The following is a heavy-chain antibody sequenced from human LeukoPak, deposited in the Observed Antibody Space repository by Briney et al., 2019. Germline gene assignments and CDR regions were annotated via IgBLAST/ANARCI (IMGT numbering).Heavy chain of an antibody. J-gene: IGHJ6*03. CDR1: GYTFTSYD. CDR3: ARGVGRYFDWLSYYYYYYMDV. Sequence: GASVKVSCKASGYTFTSYDINWVRQATGQGLEWMGWMNPNSGNTGYAQKFQGRVTITRNTSISTAYMELSSLRSEDTAVYYCARGVGRYFDWLSYYYYYYMDVWGKGTTVTVSS. D-gene: IGHD3-9*01. CDR2: MNPNSGNT. V-gene: IGHV1-8*01.